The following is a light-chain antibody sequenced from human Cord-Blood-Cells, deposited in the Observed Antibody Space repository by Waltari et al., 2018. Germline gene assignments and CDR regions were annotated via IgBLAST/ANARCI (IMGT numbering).Light chain of an antibody. J-gene: IGLJ1*01. V-gene: IGLV2-23*01. CDR2: EGS. CDR3: CSYAGSSTLV. CDR1: SSDVGSYNL. Sequence: QSALTQPASVSGSPGQSITISCTGTSSDVGSYNLFSWYQQHPGKAPKLMIYEGSKRPTGVSNRFSGSKSGNTASLTISGLQAEDEADYYCCSYAGSSTLVFGTGTKVTVL.